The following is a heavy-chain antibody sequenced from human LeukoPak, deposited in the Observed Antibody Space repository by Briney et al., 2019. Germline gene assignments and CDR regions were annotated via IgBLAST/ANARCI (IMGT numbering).Heavy chain of an antibody. V-gene: IGHV1-2*02. CDR2: INPNSGGT. J-gene: IGHJ4*02. Sequence: GASVKVSCKASGYAFTSYGISWVRKAPGQGLEWMVWINPNSGGTNYAQKFQGRVTMTRDTSISTAYMGLSRLRSDDTAVYYCASTSGFWSGYYHPFDYWGQGTLVTVSS. CDR3: ASTSGFWSGYYHPFDY. D-gene: IGHD3-3*01. CDR1: GYAFTSYG.